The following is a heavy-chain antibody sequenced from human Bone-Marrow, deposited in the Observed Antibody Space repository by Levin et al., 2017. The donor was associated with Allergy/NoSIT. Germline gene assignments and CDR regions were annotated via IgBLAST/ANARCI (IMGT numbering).Heavy chain of an antibody. CDR3: ARDEKSGNIAVAGSRFYY. J-gene: IGHJ4*02. CDR1: GYSFTYYG. CDR2: ISGYNGNA. Sequence: VASVKVSCKTSGYSFTYYGLSWVRQAPGQGLEWMGWISGYNGNATYAQRFRGRVSMTTEVSTTTVYMELRSLRSDDTAFYYCARDEKSGNIAVAGSRFYYWGQGTLVTVSS. D-gene: IGHD6-19*01. V-gene: IGHV1-18*01.